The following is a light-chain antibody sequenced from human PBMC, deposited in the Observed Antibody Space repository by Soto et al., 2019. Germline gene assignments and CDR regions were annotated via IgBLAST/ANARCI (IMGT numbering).Light chain of an antibody. CDR2: EAS. Sequence: DILTTQSPSTLSASVGDRVSITCRASQSFSSRLAWYQQKPGRAPKLLIYEASNLESGVPSRFSGSRSGTEFTLTISSLQPDDFATYYCQQYHTYSQTFGQGTKLEIK. J-gene: IGKJ2*01. CDR3: QQYHTYSQT. CDR1: QSFSSR. V-gene: IGKV1-5*03.